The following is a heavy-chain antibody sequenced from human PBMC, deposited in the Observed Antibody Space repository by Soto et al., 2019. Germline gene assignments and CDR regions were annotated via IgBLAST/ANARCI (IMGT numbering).Heavy chain of an antibody. J-gene: IGHJ6*02. CDR2: IKQDGSER. CDR3: ASFGVVNYYYYGMDV. Sequence: EVQLVESGGGLVQPGGSLRLSCAASGFTFSSYWMSWVRQAPGKGLEWVANIKQDGSERYYVDSVKGRFTISRDNAKNSLYLQMNSLRAEDTAVYYCASFGVVNYYYYGMDVWDQGTTVTVSS. D-gene: IGHD3-3*01. V-gene: IGHV3-7*01. CDR1: GFTFSSYW.